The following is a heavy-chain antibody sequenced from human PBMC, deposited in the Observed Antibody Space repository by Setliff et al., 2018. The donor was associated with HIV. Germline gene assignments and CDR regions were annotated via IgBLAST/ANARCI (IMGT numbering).Heavy chain of an antibody. CDR1: GGSISSHY. CDR3: ARDPYCSGDGCFRYYQH. CDR2: LYHSGSA. V-gene: IGHV4-59*11. J-gene: IGHJ1*01. Sequence: PSETLSLTCTVSGGSISSHYWSWIRQPPGEGLEWIGYLYHSGSANYNPSLKSRVTISGDTSKNQFSLNLSSVTAADTAIYFCARDPYCSGDGCFRYYQHWGRGTLVTVSS. D-gene: IGHD2-15*01.